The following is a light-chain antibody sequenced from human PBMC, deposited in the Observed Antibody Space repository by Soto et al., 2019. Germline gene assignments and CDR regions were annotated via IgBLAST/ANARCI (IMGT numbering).Light chain of an antibody. Sequence: EIVLTQSPGTLSLSPGERATLSCRASQSVRSSYLAWYQQKPGQAPRLVIYGASSRATGIPDRVSGSGSGTDFTLTISRMEPEDFAVYYCQQYGSSPYTFGQGTKLEIK. CDR1: QSVRSSY. CDR3: QQYGSSPYT. V-gene: IGKV3-20*01. J-gene: IGKJ2*01. CDR2: GAS.